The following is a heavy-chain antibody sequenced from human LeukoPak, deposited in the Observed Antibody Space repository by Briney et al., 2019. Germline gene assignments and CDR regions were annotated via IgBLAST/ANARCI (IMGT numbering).Heavy chain of an antibody. D-gene: IGHD2-8*01. Sequence: ASVKVSCKASGYTFTSYAMHWVRLAPGQRLEWMGWINAGNGNTKYSQKFQGRVTITRDTSADTAYMELSSLRSEDTAVYYCARLKYCTNGVCYAGFDYWGQGTLVTVSS. V-gene: IGHV1-3*01. CDR2: INAGNGNT. J-gene: IGHJ4*02. CDR3: ARLKYCTNGVCYAGFDY. CDR1: GYTFTSYA.